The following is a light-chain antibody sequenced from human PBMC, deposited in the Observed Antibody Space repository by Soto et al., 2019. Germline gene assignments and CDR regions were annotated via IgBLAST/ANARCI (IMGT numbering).Light chain of an antibody. CDR1: QSISTY. CDR2: DAY. V-gene: IGKV3-11*01. J-gene: IGKJ5*01. CDR3: QQRHMWPIT. Sequence: EIVLTQSPGTLSLSQGERATLSCRASQSISTYLAWYQQKPGQAPRLLIYDAYNRATGIPPRFSGSGSGTDFTLTISSLEPEDSAVYYCQQRHMWPITFGQGTRLEIK.